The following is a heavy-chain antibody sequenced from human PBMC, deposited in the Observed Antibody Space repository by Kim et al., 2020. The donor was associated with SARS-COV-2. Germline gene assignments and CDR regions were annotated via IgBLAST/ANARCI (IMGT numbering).Heavy chain of an antibody. D-gene: IGHD3-10*01. CDR1: GGTFSSYA. J-gene: IGHJ3*02. V-gene: IGHV1-69*13. Sequence: SVKVSCKASGGTFSSYAISWVRQAPGQGLEWMGGIIPIFGTANYAQKFQGRVTITADESTSTAYMELSSLRSEDTAVYYCARDRVLPYAFDIWGQGTMVTVSS. CDR3: ARDRVLPYAFDI. CDR2: IIPIFGTA.